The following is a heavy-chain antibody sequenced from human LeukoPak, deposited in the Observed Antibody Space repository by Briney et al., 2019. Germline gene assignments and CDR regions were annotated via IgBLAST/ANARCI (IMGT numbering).Heavy chain of an antibody. CDR1: GYTFTDYY. J-gene: IGHJ6*03. CDR3: ATGKGDYYSYMDV. V-gene: IGHV1-69-2*01. Sequence: ASVKVSCKVSGYTFTDYYMHWMQQAPGKGLEWMGLVDPEDGETIYAEKFQGRVTITADTSTDTAYMELSSLRSEDTAVYYCATGKGDYYSYMDVWGKGTTVTVSS. CDR2: VDPEDGET.